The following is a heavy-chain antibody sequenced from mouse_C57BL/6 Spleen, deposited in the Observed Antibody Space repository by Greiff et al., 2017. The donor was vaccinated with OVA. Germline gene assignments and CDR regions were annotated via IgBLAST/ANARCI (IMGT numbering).Heavy chain of an antibody. V-gene: IGHV5-12*01. D-gene: IGHD2-3*01. J-gene: IGHJ3*01. CDR3: ARRGDDGYCLAWFAY. Sequence: EVMLVESGGGLVQPGGSLKLSCAASGFTFSDYYMYWVRQTQEKRLEWVAYISNGGGSTYYPDTVKGRFTISRDNAKNTLYLQMICLKSEDTAMYYCARRGDDGYCLAWFAYWGQGTLVTVSA. CDR1: GFTFSDYY. CDR2: ISNGGGST.